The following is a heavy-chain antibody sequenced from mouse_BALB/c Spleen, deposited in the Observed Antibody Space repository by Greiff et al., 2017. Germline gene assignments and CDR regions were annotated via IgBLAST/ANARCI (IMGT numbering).Heavy chain of an antibody. J-gene: IGHJ4*01. V-gene: IGHV5-6*01. Sequence: EVHLVESGGDLVKPGGSLKLSCAASGFTFSSYGMSWVRQTPDKRLEWVATISSGGSYTYYPDSVKGRFTISRDNAKNTLYLQMSSLKSEDTAMYYCARGEVRRYAMDYWGQGTSVTVSS. CDR3: ARGEVRRYAMDY. D-gene: IGHD2-14*01. CDR1: GFTFSSYG. CDR2: ISSGGSYT.